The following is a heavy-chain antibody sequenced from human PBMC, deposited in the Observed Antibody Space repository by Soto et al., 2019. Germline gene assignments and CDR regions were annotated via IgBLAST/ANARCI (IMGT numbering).Heavy chain of an antibody. CDR2: ISSSSTYI. D-gene: IGHD3-9*01. V-gene: IGHV3-21*01. CDR1: GFTFSSYN. Sequence: EVQLVESGGGLVKPGGSLRLSCAASGFTFSSYNMNWVLQAPGKGLEWVSSISSSSTYIYYADSVKGRFTISRDNAKNALYLQMNSLRAEDTAVYYCARETTYDIVTAADGSWCDPWGQGTLVTVSS. J-gene: IGHJ5*02. CDR3: ARETTYDIVTAADGSWCDP.